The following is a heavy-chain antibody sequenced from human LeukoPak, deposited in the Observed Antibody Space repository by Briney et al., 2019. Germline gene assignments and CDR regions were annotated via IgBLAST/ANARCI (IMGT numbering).Heavy chain of an antibody. CDR1: GGSISSYY. CDR3: ARVPGSGAFDI. Sequence: PSETLSLTCTVSGGSISSYYWSWIRQPPGKGLEWIGYIYYSGSTNYNPSLKSRVTISVDTSRNQFSLKLSSVTAADTAVYYCARVPGSGAFDIWGQGTMVTVSS. V-gene: IGHV4-59*01. CDR2: IYYSGST. J-gene: IGHJ3*02.